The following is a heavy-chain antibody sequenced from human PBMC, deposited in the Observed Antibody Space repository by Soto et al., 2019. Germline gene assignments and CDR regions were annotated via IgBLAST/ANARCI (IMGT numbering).Heavy chain of an antibody. CDR2: IYPDDSDT. D-gene: IGHD3-9*01. Sequence: GASLKISCTGSVYIFTSYWISWVRQMPGKGLEWMGIIYPDDSDTRYSPSFQGQVTISADKSITTAYLQWTGLKASDTAIYYCARGGKGSYFGWTPDGWDGWGQGKTVT. CDR1: VYIFTSYW. V-gene: IGHV5-51*01. J-gene: IGHJ6*02. CDR3: ARGGKGSYFGWTPDGWDG.